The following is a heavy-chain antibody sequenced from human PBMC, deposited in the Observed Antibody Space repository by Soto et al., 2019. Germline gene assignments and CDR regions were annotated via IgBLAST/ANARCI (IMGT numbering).Heavy chain of an antibody. D-gene: IGHD3-22*01. CDR3: ARDFSRYYYDSSGYPDY. Sequence: GGSLRLSCAASGFTFSSYAMHWVRQAPGKGLEWVAVISYDGSNKYYADSVKGRFTISRDNSKNTLYLQMNSLRAEDTAVYYCARDFSRYYYDSSGYPDYWGQGTLVTVSS. CDR2: ISYDGSNK. J-gene: IGHJ4*02. V-gene: IGHV3-30-3*01. CDR1: GFTFSSYA.